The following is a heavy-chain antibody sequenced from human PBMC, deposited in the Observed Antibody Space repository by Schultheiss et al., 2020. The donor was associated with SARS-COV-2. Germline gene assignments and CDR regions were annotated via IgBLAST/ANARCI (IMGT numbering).Heavy chain of an antibody. Sequence: SETLSLTCTVSGGSISSYYWSWIRQPPGKGLEWIGSIYYSGSTYYNPSLKSRVTISVDKSKNQFSLKLSSVTAADTAVYYCARVVAAAGSFDYWGQGTLVTVSS. CDR1: GGSISSYY. V-gene: IGHV4-59*12. J-gene: IGHJ4*02. D-gene: IGHD6-13*01. CDR2: IYYSGST. CDR3: ARVVAAAGSFDY.